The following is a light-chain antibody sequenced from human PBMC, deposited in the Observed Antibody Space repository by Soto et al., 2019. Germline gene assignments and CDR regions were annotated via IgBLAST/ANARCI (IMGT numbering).Light chain of an antibody. V-gene: IGLV1-40*01. CDR1: SSNLGAGYD. Sequence: QSVITPPPPLSGSPGQRITISCTGSSSNLGAGYDVNWYQQLPETAPKLLIFGDSNRPSGVPDRFSGSKSGTSASLVITGLQADDEADYYCQSNDNGLSGSDVFGTGTKVTVL. CDR3: QSNDNGLSGSDV. CDR2: GDS. J-gene: IGLJ1*01.